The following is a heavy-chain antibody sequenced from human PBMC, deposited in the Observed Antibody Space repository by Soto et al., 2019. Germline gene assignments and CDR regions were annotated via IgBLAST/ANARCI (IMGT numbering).Heavy chain of an antibody. J-gene: IGHJ4*02. D-gene: IGHD3-3*01. V-gene: IGHV3-23*01. CDR3: AKARDYDFWSGYSN. CDR2: ISGSGGST. CDR1: GFTFSSYA. Sequence: EVQLLESGGGLVQPGGSLRLSCAASGFTFSSYAMSWVRQAPGKGLEWGSLISGSGGSTYYADSVKGRFTISRDNSKNTLYLQMNSLRAEDTAVYYCAKARDYDFWSGYSNWGQGTLVTVSS.